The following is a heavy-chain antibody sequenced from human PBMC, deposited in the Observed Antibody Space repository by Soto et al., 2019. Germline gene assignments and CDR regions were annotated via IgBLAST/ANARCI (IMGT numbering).Heavy chain of an antibody. CDR3: ARSWWELLPIFDP. J-gene: IGHJ5*02. CDR1: GFTLSTYE. V-gene: IGHV3-48*03. D-gene: IGHD1-26*01. CDR2: ISNSGRTT. Sequence: GGSLRLSCAASGFTLSTYEMNWVRQAPGKGLEWISYISNSGRTTYYADSVKGRFTISRDNAKNSLDLQMNSLRAEDTAVYYCARSWWELLPIFDPWGQGTLVTVSS.